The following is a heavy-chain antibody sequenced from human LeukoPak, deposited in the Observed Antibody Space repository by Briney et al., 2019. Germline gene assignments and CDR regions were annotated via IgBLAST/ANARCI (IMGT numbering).Heavy chain of an antibody. V-gene: IGHV3-23*01. CDR3: AKVTITIGYYYGMDV. CDR2: ISGSGGST. Sequence: GGSLRLSCATSGFTFSSYAMSWVRQAPGKGLEWVSAISGSGGSTYYADSVKGRFTISRDNSKNTLYLQMNSLRAEDTAVYYCAKVTITIGYYYGMDVWGQGTTVTVSS. D-gene: IGHD3-10*01. J-gene: IGHJ6*02. CDR1: GFTFSSYA.